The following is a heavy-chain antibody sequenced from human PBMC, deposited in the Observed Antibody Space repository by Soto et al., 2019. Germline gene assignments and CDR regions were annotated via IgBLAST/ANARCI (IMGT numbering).Heavy chain of an antibody. CDR2: MNPNSGNT. CDR3: ARGRRLELGGWFDP. V-gene: IGHV1-8*01. J-gene: IGHJ5*02. CDR1: GYTFTSYD. D-gene: IGHD3-16*01. Sequence: ASVKVSCKASGYTFTSYDINWVRQATGQELEWMGWMNPNSGNTGYAQKFQGRVTMTRNTSISTAYMELSSLRSEDTAVYYCARGRRLELGGWFDPWGQGTLVTVSS.